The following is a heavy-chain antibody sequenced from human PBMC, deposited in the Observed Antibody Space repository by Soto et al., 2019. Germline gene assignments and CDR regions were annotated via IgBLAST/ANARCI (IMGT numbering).Heavy chain of an antibody. V-gene: IGHV3-33*08. Sequence: GGSLRLSCAASGFIFSNYVMTWVRQAPGKGLEWVSIISYDGSNIYYADSVKGRFTISRDNSKNTLYLQMNSLRAEDTAVYYCARGGDVDIVATSRTYYYYMDVWGKGTTVTVSS. D-gene: IGHD5-12*01. CDR2: ISYDGSNI. J-gene: IGHJ6*03. CDR1: GFIFSNYV. CDR3: ARGGDVDIVATSRTYYYYMDV.